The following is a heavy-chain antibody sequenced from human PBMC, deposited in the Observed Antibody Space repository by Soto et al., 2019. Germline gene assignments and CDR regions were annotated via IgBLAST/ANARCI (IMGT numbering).Heavy chain of an antibody. CDR1: GLSVRNNY. CDR3: VRPLPSGRNYGMDV. J-gene: IGHJ6*02. CDR2: IYNDGTT. V-gene: IGHV3-53*01. D-gene: IGHD3-10*01. Sequence: GGSLRLSCTASGLSVRNNYMSWVRQAPGMGLEWVSVIYNDGTTYYADSVKGRFTISRDTSKNTLSLQMDSLRAEDTAVYYCVRPLPSGRNYGMDVWGQGTTVTVSS.